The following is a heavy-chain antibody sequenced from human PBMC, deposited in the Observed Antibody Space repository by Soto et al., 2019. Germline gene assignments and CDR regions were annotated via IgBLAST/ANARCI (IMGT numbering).Heavy chain of an antibody. CDR2: VYYGGHT. J-gene: IGHJ4*02. D-gene: IGHD5-12*01. CDR3: AXXVPRSLGYKGYDFPRARFDS. CDR1: DGSISSSAFY. Sequence: SETLSLTCTVSDGSISSSAFYWAWIRQPPGKGLEWIGSVYYGGHTCSNPSLNSRVTISMDTSNNQFSLKLNCVTGADTSLYYFAXXVPRSLGYKGYDFPRARFDSWGQGTRVTVSS. V-gene: IGHV4-39*01.